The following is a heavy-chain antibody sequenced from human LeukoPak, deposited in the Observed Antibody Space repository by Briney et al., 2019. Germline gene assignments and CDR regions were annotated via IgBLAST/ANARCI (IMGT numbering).Heavy chain of an antibody. J-gene: IGHJ4*02. Sequence: GGSLRLSCAASGFTFSSYAMNWVRQAPGQGLEWVSGISGSGGDTYYADSVKGRFTISRDNSKNTLYLQMNSLRAEDTAVYYCAKSSSYYDSSGCLYYFDYWGQGTLVTVSS. D-gene: IGHD3-22*01. CDR3: AKSSSYYDSSGCLYYFDY. CDR1: GFTFSSYA. V-gene: IGHV3-23*01. CDR2: ISGSGGDT.